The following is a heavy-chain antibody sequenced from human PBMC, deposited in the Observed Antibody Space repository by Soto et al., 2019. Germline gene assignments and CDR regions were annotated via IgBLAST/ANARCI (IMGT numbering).Heavy chain of an antibody. V-gene: IGHV4-34*01. J-gene: IGHJ4*02. CDR1: GGSFSGYY. D-gene: IGHD6-13*01. CDR2: INHSGST. CDR3: ARGLGQQLVDYFDY. Sequence: SETLSLTCAVYGGSFSGYYWSWIRQPPGKGLEWIGEINHSGSTNYNPSLKSRVTISVDRSKNQFSLKLSSVTAADTAVYYCARGLGQQLVDYFDYWGQGTLVTVSS.